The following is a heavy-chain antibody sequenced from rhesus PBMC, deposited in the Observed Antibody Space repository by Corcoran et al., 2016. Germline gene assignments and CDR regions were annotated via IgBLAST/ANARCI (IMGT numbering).Heavy chain of an antibody. CDR3: AKGGVIAAAGGFDY. Sequence: EVQLVQSGAEVKRPGESLKISCKTSGYSFTSYWISWVRQMPGKGLEWMGAIDPSDSDTRYNPSFQGQVTISADKSISTAYLQWSRLKASDTATYYCAKGGVIAAAGGFDYWGQGVLVTVSS. V-gene: IGHV5-20*01. D-gene: IGHD6-31*01. J-gene: IGHJ4*01. CDR2: IDPSDSDT. CDR1: GYSFTSYW.